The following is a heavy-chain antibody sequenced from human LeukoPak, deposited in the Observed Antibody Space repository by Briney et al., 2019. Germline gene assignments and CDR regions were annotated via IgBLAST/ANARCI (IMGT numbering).Heavy chain of an antibody. J-gene: IGHJ4*02. CDR1: GFTFSSYG. CDR3: AREMSPRWFGELPAPFAY. CDR2: IWYDGSNK. V-gene: IGHV3-33*01. D-gene: IGHD3-10*01. Sequence: GGSLRLSCAASGFTFSSYGMHWVRQAPGKGLEWVAVIWYDGSNKYYADSVKGRFTISRDNSKNTLYLQMNSLRAEDTAVYYFAREMSPRWFGELPAPFAYWGQGTLVTVSS.